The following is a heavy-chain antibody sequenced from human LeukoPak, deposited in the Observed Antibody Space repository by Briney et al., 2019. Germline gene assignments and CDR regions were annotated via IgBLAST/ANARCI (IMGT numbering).Heavy chain of an antibody. CDR2: IYTDGRT. V-gene: IGHV3-53*01. CDR3: ATCWGFAGDY. CDR1: GITVSSNY. J-gene: IGHJ4*02. D-gene: IGHD7-27*01. Sequence: PGGSLRLSCAASGITVSSNYMSWVRRAPGKGLEWVSLIYTDGRTFYADSVKGRFTISRDTSKNTVYLQMNSLRAEDTAVYYCATCWGFAGDYWGQGTLVTVSS.